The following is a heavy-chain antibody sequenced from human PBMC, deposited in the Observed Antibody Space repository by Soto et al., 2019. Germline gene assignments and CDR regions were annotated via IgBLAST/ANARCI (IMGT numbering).Heavy chain of an antibody. V-gene: IGHV1-3*01. CDR1: GYTFTSYA. Sequence: ASVKVSCKTSGYTFTSYAMHWVRQAPGQRLEWMGWINAGNGNTKYSQKFQGRVTITRDTSASTAYMELSSLRSEDTAVYYCARDKNYYDSSGYYLLYYFDYWGQGTLVTVSS. J-gene: IGHJ4*02. D-gene: IGHD3-22*01. CDR2: INAGNGNT. CDR3: ARDKNYYDSSGYYLLYYFDY.